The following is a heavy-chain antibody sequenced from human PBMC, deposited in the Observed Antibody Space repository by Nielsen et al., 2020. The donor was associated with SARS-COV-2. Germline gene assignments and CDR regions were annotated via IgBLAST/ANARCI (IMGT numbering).Heavy chain of an antibody. J-gene: IGHJ6*02. CDR3: VRDLYYYDSSGYYQYGMDV. V-gene: IGHV3-74*01. CDR2: INSDGSST. Sequence: VRQAPGKGLVWVSRINSDGSSTSYADSVKGRFTISRDNAKNTLYLQMNSLRAEDTAVYYCVRDLYYYDSSGYYQYGMDVWGQGTTVTVSS. D-gene: IGHD3-22*01.